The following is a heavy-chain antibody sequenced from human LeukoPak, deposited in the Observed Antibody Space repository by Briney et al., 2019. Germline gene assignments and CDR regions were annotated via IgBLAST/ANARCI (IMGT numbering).Heavy chain of an antibody. CDR1: GFTFSSYG. CDR2: IWYDGSNK. V-gene: IGHV3-33*01. CDR3: AREFGDTAHLGALDY. Sequence: PGGSLRLSCAASGFTFSSYGMHWVRQAPGKGLEWVAVIWYDGSNKYYADSVKGRFTISRDNSKNTLYLQMNSLRAEDTAVYYCAREFGDTAHLGALDYWGQGTLVTVSS. D-gene: IGHD5-18*01. J-gene: IGHJ4*02.